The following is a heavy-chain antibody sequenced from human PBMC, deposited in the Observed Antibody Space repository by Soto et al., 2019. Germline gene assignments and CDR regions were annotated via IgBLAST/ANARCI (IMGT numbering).Heavy chain of an antibody. V-gene: IGHV3-30*18. J-gene: IGHJ4*02. CDR2: ISYDGSNK. CDR3: AKEGSEYTDYDYIWGSYPWDY. D-gene: IGHD3-16*02. CDR1: GFTFSSYG. Sequence: GGSLRLSCAASGFTFSSYGMHWVRQAPGKGLEWVAVISYDGSNKYYADSVKGRFTISRDNSKNTLYLQMNSLRAEDTAVYYCAKEGSEYTDYDYIWGSYPWDYWGQGTLVTVSS.